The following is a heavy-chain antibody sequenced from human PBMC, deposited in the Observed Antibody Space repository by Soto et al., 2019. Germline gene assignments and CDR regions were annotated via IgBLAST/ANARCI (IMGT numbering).Heavy chain of an antibody. V-gene: IGHV3-23*01. J-gene: IGHJ4*02. CDR2: ISGSGGST. CDR1: GFTFSSCA. Sequence: GGSLRLSCAASGFTFSSCAMSWVRQAPGKGLEWVSVISGSGGSTYYADSVKGRFTISRDNSKNTLYLQMNSLRAENTAVYYCAKDGYYNSSGYSDYWGQGTLVTVSS. D-gene: IGHD3-22*01. CDR3: AKDGYYNSSGYSDY.